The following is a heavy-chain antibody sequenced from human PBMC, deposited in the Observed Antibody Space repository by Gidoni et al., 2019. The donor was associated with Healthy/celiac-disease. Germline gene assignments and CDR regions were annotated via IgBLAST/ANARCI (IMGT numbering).Heavy chain of an antibody. CDR2: IYYSGST. Sequence: QLQLQESGPGLVKPSETLSLTCTVSGGSISSSSYYWGWIRQPPGKGLEWIGSIYYSGSTYYHPSLKSRVTISVDTSKNQFSLKLSSVTAADTAVYYCAREGGYSSSSGSYFDLWGRGTLVTVSS. J-gene: IGHJ2*01. CDR1: GGSISSSSYY. CDR3: AREGGYSSSSGSYFDL. D-gene: IGHD6-6*01. V-gene: IGHV4-39*07.